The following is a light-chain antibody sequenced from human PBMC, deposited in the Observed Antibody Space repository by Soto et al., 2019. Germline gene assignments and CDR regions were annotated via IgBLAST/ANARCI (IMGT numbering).Light chain of an antibody. CDR1: QGISSW. Sequence: DIQMTQSPSSLSASVGDRVTITCRASQGISSWLVWYQQKPEKAPKSLIYAASTLQSGVPSRFSGSGSGTEFTLTISCLQSEDFATYYCQQYYSFPWTFGQGTKVDIK. CDR3: QQYYSFPWT. V-gene: IGKV1D-16*01. J-gene: IGKJ1*01. CDR2: AAS.